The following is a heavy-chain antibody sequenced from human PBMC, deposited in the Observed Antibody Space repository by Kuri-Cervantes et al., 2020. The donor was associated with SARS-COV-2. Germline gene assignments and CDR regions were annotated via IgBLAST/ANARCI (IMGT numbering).Heavy chain of an antibody. J-gene: IGHJ4*02. D-gene: IGHD7-27*01. V-gene: IGHV4-59*08. CDR3: ARAFNWAMYYFDY. Sequence: GSLRLSCTVSGGSISSYYWSWIRQPPGKGLEWIGYIYYSGSTNYNPSLKSRVTISVDTSKNQFSLKLSSVTAADTAVYYCARAFNWAMYYFDYWGQGTLITVSS. CDR2: IYYSGST. CDR1: GGSISSYY.